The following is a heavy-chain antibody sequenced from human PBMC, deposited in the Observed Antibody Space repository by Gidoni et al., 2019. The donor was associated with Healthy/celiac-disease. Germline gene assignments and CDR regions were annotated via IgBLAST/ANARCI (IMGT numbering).Heavy chain of an antibody. Sequence: QVQLVQSGGGVVQPGRSLRLSCAASGFTFSSYGMHWVLQAPGKGLEWVAVISYDGSNKYYADSVKGRFTISRDNSKNTLYLQMNSLRAEDTAVYYCAKDLSGSYRLGGDYWGQGTLVTVSS. CDR3: AKDLSGSYRLGGDY. D-gene: IGHD1-26*01. J-gene: IGHJ4*02. CDR2: ISYDGSNK. CDR1: GFTFSSYG. V-gene: IGHV3-30*18.